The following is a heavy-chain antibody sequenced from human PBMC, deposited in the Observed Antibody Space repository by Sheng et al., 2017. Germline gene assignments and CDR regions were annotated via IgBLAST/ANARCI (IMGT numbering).Heavy chain of an antibody. D-gene: IGHD5-12*01. CDR1: GGTFSSYA. CDR2: IIPIFGTA. Sequence: QVQLVQSGAEVKKPGSSVKVSCKASGGTFSSYAISWVRQAPGQGLEWMGGIIPIFGTANYAQKFQGRVTITADESTSTAYMELSSLRSEDTAVYYCARESEYSGYDFVLSLEPHDAFDIWGQGTMVTVSS. CDR3: ARESEYSGYDFVLSLEPHDAFDI. V-gene: IGHV1-69*01. J-gene: IGHJ3*02.